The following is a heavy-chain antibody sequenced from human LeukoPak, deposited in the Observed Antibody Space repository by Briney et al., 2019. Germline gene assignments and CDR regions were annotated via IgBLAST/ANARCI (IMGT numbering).Heavy chain of an antibody. CDR2: INPNSGGT. V-gene: IGHV1-2*02. CDR1: GSTFTGPD. D-gene: IGHD3-3*01. J-gene: IGHJ3*02. CDR3: ARDLEWLYPGGAFDI. Sequence: ASVKLSCKASGSTFTGPDMIWVREAPGQGLEWMGWINPNSGGTNYAQKFQGRVTMTRDTSIRTAYMELSRLRSDDTAVYYCARDLEWLYPGGAFDIWGQGTMVTVSS.